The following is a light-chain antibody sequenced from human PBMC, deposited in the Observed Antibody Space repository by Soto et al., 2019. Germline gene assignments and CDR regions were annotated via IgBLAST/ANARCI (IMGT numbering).Light chain of an antibody. V-gene: IGLV2-14*01. Sequence: QYALTQPASVSGSPGQSITISCTGTSSDGGGYNYVSWYQQHPGKAPKLMIYDVSNRPSGVSNRFSGSKSGNTASLTISGLQAEDEADYYCSSYTSSSTLRVFGGGTKLTVL. CDR1: SSDGGGYNY. CDR2: DVS. CDR3: SSYTSSSTLRV. J-gene: IGLJ2*01.